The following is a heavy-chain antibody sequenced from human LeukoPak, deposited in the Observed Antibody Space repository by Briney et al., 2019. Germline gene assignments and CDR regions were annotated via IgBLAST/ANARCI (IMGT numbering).Heavy chain of an antibody. J-gene: IGHJ4*02. V-gene: IGHV1-8*01. CDR1: GYTFTSYD. CDR2: MNPNSGNT. D-gene: IGHD3-22*01. CDR3: ARGSYYDGSGYYYVEPFDY. Sequence: ASVKVSCKASGYTFTSYDINWVRQATGQGLEWMGWMNPNSGNTGYAQKFQGRVTITRYTSISTAYLELSSLRSEDTAVYYCARGSYYDGSGYYYVEPFDYWGQGTPVTVSS.